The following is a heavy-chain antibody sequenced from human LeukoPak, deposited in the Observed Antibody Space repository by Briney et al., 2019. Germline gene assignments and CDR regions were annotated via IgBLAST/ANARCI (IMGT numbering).Heavy chain of an antibody. V-gene: IGHV4-59*08. J-gene: IGHJ3*02. CDR2: VSYSGST. Sequence: SETLSLTCTVSGVSMRTYYWSWIRQPPGKGLEWIGYVSYSGSTDYNPSLKSRLTISIDTSETQFSLKLTSVTATDTAVYYCARHSIVAGTEYAFDIWGQGTMVTVSS. CDR3: ARHSIVAGTEYAFDI. CDR1: GVSMRTYY. D-gene: IGHD6-19*01.